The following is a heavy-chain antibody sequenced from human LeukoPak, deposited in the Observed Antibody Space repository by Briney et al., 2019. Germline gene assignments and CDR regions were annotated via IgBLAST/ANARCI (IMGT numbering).Heavy chain of an antibody. J-gene: IGHJ4*02. D-gene: IGHD5-24*01. CDR3: TREGEGRWLQSGY. CDR2: FLYSGGT. V-gene: IGHV4-39*07. Sequence: PSETLSLTCTVSGGSISSSSYYWGWIRQPPGKGLEWIGTFLYSGGTYYNPSLKSRVTISVDTSKNQFSLKVNSVTAADTAVYYCTREGEGRWLQSGYWGQGTLVTVSP. CDR1: GGSISSSSYY.